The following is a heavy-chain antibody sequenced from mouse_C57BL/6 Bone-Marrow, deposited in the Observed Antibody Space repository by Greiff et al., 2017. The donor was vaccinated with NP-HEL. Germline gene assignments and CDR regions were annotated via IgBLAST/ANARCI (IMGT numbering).Heavy chain of an antibody. CDR3: ARSGGTTVEGDY. CDR2: IYPGDGDT. Sequence: QVQLQQSGAELVKPGASVKISCKASGYAFSSYWMNWVKQRPGQGLEWIGQIYPGDGDTNYNGKFKGKATLTADKSSSTAYMQLSSLTSEDSAVYFCARSGGTTVEGDYWGQGTSVTVSS. D-gene: IGHD1-1*01. CDR1: GYAFSSYW. V-gene: IGHV1-80*01. J-gene: IGHJ4*01.